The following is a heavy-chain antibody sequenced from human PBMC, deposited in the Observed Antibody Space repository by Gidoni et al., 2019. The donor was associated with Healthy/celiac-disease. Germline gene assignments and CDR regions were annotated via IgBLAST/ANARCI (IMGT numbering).Heavy chain of an antibody. Sequence: QVQLQESGPGLVKPSETLSLTCTVSGGSISSYYWSWIRQPPGKGLEWIGYIYYSGSTNYNPSLKSRVTISVDTSKNQFSLKLSSVTAADTAVYYCARDRRGNSYGWGAFDIWGQGTMVTVSS. J-gene: IGHJ3*02. CDR2: IYYSGST. D-gene: IGHD5-18*01. CDR3: ARDRRGNSYGWGAFDI. V-gene: IGHV4-59*01. CDR1: GGSISSYY.